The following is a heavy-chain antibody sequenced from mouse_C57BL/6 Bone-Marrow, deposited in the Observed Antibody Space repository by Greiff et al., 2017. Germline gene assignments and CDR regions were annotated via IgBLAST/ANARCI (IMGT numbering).Heavy chain of an antibody. CDR2: IHPNSGST. D-gene: IGHD1-1*01. Sequence: VQLQQPVAELVKPGASVKLSCKASGYTFTSYWMHWVKQRPGQGLEWIGMIHPNSGSTNYNEKFKSKATLTVDKSSSTAYMQLSSLTSEDTAVYYCARDGSKDYWGQGTTLTVSS. CDR3: ARDGSKDY. J-gene: IGHJ2*01. CDR1: GYTFTSYW. V-gene: IGHV1-64*01.